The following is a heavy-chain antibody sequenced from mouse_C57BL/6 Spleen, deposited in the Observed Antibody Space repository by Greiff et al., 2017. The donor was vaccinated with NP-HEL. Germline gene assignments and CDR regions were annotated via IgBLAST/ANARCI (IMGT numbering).Heavy chain of an antibody. CDR1: GYTFTSYW. CDR2: INPSNGGT. V-gene: IGHV1-53*01. J-gene: IGHJ4*01. Sequence: QVQLQQPGTELVKPGASVKLSCKASGYTFTSYWMHWVKQRPGQGLEWIGNINPSNGGTNYNEKFKSKATLTVDKSSSTAYMQLSSLTSEYSAVYNCASGYYRNSSYYAMDYWGQGTSVTISS. CDR3: ASGYYRNSSYYAMDY. D-gene: IGHD1-1*01.